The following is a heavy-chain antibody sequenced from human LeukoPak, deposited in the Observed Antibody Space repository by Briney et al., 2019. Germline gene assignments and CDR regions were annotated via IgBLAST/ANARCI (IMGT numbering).Heavy chain of an antibody. CDR2: IIPIFGTA. V-gene: IGHV1-69*13. D-gene: IGHD6-13*01. J-gene: IGHJ4*02. CDR1: GGTFSSYA. CDR3: ARGLRIAATESLYYFDY. Sequence: GASVKVSCKASGGTFSSYAISWVRQAPGQGLEWLGGIIPIFGTANYAQKFQGRVTITADESTSTAYMELSSLRSEDTAVYYCARGLRIAATESLYYFDYWGQGTLVTVSS.